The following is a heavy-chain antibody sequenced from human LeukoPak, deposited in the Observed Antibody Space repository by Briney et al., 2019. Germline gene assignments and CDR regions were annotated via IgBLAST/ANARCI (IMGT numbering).Heavy chain of an antibody. D-gene: IGHD3-3*01. V-gene: IGHV4-31*03. CDR1: GGSISSGGYY. CDR2: IYYSGST. Sequence: SQTLSLTCTVSGGSISSGGYYWSWIRQHPGKGLEWIGYIYYSGSTYYNPSLKSRVTISVDTSKNQFSLKLSSVTAADTAVYYCARGSTYYDFWSGYYPTYYYYGMDVWGQGTTVTVSS. J-gene: IGHJ6*02. CDR3: ARGSTYYDFWSGYYPTYYYYGMDV.